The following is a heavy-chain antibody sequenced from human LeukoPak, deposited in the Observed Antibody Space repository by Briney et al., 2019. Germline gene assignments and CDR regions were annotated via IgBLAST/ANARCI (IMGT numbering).Heavy chain of an antibody. V-gene: IGHV4-61*02. CDR2: IYTSGST. Sequence: SQTLSLTCTVSGDSISSGSYYWRSIRQPAGKGLGWIGCIYTSGSTDYNPSLKSRVTISVDTSKNQFSVQLSSVTAADTAVYYCARDKTLAYCGGDCYPETWGQGALVTVSS. CDR3: ARDKTLAYCGGDCYPET. D-gene: IGHD2-21*01. J-gene: IGHJ5*02. CDR1: GDSISSGSYY.